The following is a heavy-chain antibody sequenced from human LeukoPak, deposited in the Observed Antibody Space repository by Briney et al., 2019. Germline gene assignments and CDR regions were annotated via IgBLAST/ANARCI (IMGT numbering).Heavy chain of an antibody. Sequence: ASQTLSLTCTVSGGSISSGSYYWSWIRQPAGKGLEWIGRIYTSGSTNYNPSLKSRVTISVDTSKNQFSLKLSSVTAADTAVYYCARGGPRFLGRRCWFDPWGQGTLVTVSS. D-gene: IGHD3-3*01. CDR1: GGSISSGSYY. CDR3: ARGGPRFLGRRCWFDP. V-gene: IGHV4-61*02. CDR2: IYTSGST. J-gene: IGHJ5*02.